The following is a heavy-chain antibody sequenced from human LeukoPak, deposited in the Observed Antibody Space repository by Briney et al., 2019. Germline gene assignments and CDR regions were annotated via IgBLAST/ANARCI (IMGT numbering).Heavy chain of an antibody. CDR3: ARTYDFGRGPPGDAFDN. Sequence: GGFLRLSCAASGFTVTSNYMSWVRQAPGKGLEWVSILYSDGRTFYADSVKGRFTISRDNSKNTLYLQMNSLRAEDTAVYYCARTYDFGRGPPGDAFDNWGQGTLVTVPS. CDR1: GFTVTSNY. J-gene: IGHJ3*02. V-gene: IGHV3-53*01. CDR2: LYSDGRT. D-gene: IGHD3-3*01.